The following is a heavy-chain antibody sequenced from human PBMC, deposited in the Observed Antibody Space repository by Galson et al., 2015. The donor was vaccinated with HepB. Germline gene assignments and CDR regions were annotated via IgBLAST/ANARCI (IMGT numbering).Heavy chain of an antibody. D-gene: IGHD3-9*01. CDR3: ARGFDILTGGDY. Sequence: SLRLSCAASGFTFSSYGMHWVRQAPGKGLEWVAVISYDGSNKYYADSVKGRFTISRDNSKNTLYLQMNSLRAEDTAVYYCARGFDILTGGDYWGQGTLVTVSS. CDR1: GFTFSSYG. V-gene: IGHV3-30*03. CDR2: ISYDGSNK. J-gene: IGHJ4*02.